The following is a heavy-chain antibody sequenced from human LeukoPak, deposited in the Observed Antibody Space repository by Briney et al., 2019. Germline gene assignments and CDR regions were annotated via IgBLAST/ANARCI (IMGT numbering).Heavy chain of an antibody. V-gene: IGHV4-39*07. CDR1: GGSISSSSYY. D-gene: IGHD3-22*01. CDR3: ARHRYDYDSSGYFDY. CDR2: IYYSGST. J-gene: IGHJ4*02. Sequence: SETLSLTCTVSGGSISSSSYYWGWIRQPPGKGLEWIGSIYYSGSTYYNPSLKSRVTISVDTSKNQFSLKLSSVTAADTAVYYCARHRYDYDSSGYFDYWGQGTQVTVSS.